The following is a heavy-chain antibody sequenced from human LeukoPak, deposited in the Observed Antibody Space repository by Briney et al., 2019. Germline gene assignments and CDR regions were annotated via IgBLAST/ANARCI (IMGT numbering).Heavy chain of an antibody. D-gene: IGHD6-13*01. J-gene: IGHJ5*02. CDR1: GGSISSYY. CDR2: IYYSGST. CDR3: ARGIAAAGTRWFAP. Sequence: SETLSLTCTVSGGSISSYYWSWIRQPPGKGLEWIGYIYYSGSTNYNPSLKSRVTISVDTSKNQFSLKLSSVTAADTAVYYCARGIAAAGTRWFAPWGQGTLVTVSS. V-gene: IGHV4-59*01.